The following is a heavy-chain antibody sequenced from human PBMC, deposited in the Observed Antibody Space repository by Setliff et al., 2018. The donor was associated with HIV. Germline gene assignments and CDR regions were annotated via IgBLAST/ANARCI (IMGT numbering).Heavy chain of an antibody. J-gene: IGHJ6*02. CDR2: IYATGST. Sequence: SETLSLTCTVSGGSINSYYWSWIRQPPGRGLEWIGYIYATGSTNYNPSLKGRVTVSVDTAKNQFSLRLSSVTAADTAVYYCARHPPHDSTWPYYYYGMDVWGQGTTVTVSS. V-gene: IGHV4-4*09. CDR1: GGSINSYY. D-gene: IGHD6-13*01. CDR3: ARHPPHDSTWPYYYYGMDV.